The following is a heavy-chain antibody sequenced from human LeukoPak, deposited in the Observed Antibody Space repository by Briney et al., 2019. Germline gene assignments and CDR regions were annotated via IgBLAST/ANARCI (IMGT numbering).Heavy chain of an antibody. CDR3: ARGSSWYRPFGTS. CDR2: IYYSGST. CDR1: GGSISSYH. Sequence: SETLSLTCTVSGGSISSYHWSWIRQPPGKGLECIGFIYYSGSTNYNPSLKSRVTISVDTSKNQFSLKLSSVTAADTAVYYCARGSSWYRPFGTSWGQGTLVTVSS. J-gene: IGHJ4*02. D-gene: IGHD6-13*01. V-gene: IGHV4-59*01.